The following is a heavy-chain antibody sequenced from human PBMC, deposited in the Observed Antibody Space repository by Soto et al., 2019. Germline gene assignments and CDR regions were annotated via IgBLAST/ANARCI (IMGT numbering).Heavy chain of an antibody. V-gene: IGHV3-23*01. CDR3: AKDQCKWNDSTNGLFVD. D-gene: IGHD1-20*01. CDR2: ISGSGGST. J-gene: IGHJ4*01. Sequence: VGSLRLSCAASGFTFSSYAMSWVRQAPGKGLEWVSAISGSGGSTYYADSVKGRFTISRDNSKNTLYLQMNSLRAEDTAVYYCAKDQCKWNDSTNGLFVDWGQGTPVTVYS. CDR1: GFTFSSYA.